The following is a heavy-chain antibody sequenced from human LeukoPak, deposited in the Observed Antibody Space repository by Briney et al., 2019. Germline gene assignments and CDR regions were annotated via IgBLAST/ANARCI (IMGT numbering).Heavy chain of an antibody. J-gene: IGHJ4*02. CDR2: ISYDGSNK. V-gene: IGHV3-30*18. CDR1: GFTFSSYS. CDR3: AKVYSGYGLNYFDY. D-gene: IGHD5-12*01. Sequence: PGGSLRLSCAASGFTFSSYSMNWVRQAPGKGLEWVAVISYDGSNKYYADSVKGRFTISRDNSKNTLYLQMNSLRAEDTAVYYCAKVYSGYGLNYFDYWGQGTLVTVSS.